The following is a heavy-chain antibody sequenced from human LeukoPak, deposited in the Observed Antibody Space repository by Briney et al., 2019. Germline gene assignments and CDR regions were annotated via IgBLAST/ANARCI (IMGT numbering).Heavy chain of an antibody. CDR3: ASRVRFLEWSMDV. D-gene: IGHD3-3*01. Sequence: SVKVSCKASGYTFTTYYMHWVRQAPGQGLEWMGGIIPIFGTANYAQKFQGRVTITADESTSTAYMELSSLRSEDTAVYYCASRVRFLEWSMDVWGQGTTVTVSS. V-gene: IGHV1-69*13. CDR1: GYTFTTYY. CDR2: IIPIFGTA. J-gene: IGHJ6*02.